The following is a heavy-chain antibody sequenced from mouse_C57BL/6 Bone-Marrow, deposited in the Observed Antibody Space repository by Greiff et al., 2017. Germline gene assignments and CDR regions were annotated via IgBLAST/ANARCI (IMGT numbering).Heavy chain of an antibody. V-gene: IGHV5-9-1*02. CDR1: GFTFSSYA. CDR3: TREFLYYYGSSPFAY. Sequence: EVQGVESGEGLVKPGGSLKLSCAASGFTFSSYAMSWVRQTPEKRLEWVAYISSGGDYIYYADTVKGRFTISRDNARNTLYLQMSSLKSEDTAMYYCTREFLYYYGSSPFAYWGQGTLVTVSA. CDR2: ISSGGDYI. D-gene: IGHD1-1*01. J-gene: IGHJ3*01.